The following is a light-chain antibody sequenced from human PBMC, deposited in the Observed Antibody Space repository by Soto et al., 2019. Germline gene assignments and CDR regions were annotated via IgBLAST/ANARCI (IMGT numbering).Light chain of an antibody. V-gene: IGKV3-11*01. CDR2: DAS. CDR1: QSVSSY. CDR3: HKRSNWPRLT. J-gene: IGKJ4*01. Sequence: EIVLTQSPATLSLSPGERATLSCRASQSVSSYLAWYQQKPGQAPRLLIYDASNRAPGIPARFSGSGSVTDFTLTISSLEPEDFAVYYCHKRSNWPRLTFGGGTKVEIK.